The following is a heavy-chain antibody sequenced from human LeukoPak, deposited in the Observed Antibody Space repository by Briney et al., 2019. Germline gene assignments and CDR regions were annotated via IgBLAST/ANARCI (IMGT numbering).Heavy chain of an antibody. V-gene: IGHV4-59*01. CDR2: IYYSGST. D-gene: IGHD3-22*01. J-gene: IGHJ4*02. CDR3: AREIGSPNYYDSSGYFDY. CDR1: GGSISSYY. Sequence: SETLSLTCTVSGGSISSYYWGWIRQPPGKGLEWIGYIYYSGSTNYNPSLKSRVTISVDTSKNQFSLKLSSVTAADTAVYYCAREIGSPNYYDSSGYFDYWGQGTLVTVSS.